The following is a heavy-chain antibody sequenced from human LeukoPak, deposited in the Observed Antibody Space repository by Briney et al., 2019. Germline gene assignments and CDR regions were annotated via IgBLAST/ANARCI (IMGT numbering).Heavy chain of an antibody. CDR3: VIYYYDSSGYYYFDY. D-gene: IGHD3-22*01. CDR2: IYSGGST. J-gene: IGHJ4*02. V-gene: IGHV3-66*01. CDR1: GFTVSSNY. Sequence: GGSLRLSCAASGFTVSSNYMSWVRQAPGKGLEWVSVIYSGGSTYYADSVKGRFTISRDNAKNSLYLQMNSLRAEDTAVYYCVIYYYDSSGYYYFDYWGQGTLVTVSS.